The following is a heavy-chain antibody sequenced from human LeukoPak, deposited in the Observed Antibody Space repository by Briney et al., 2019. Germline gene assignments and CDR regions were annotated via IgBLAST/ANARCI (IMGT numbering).Heavy chain of an antibody. D-gene: IGHD2-15*01. Sequence: GESLQISCKGSGYSFTSYWIGWVRQMPGKGLEWMGIIYPGDSDTRYSPSFQGQVTISADKSISTAYLQWSSLKASDTAMYYCARHGPYCSGGSCYAFDAFDIWGQGTMVTVSS. V-gene: IGHV5-51*01. CDR1: GYSFTSYW. CDR2: IYPGDSDT. J-gene: IGHJ3*02. CDR3: ARHGPYCSGGSCYAFDAFDI.